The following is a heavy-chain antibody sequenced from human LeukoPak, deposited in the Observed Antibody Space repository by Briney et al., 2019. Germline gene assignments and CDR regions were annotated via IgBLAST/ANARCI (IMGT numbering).Heavy chain of an antibody. D-gene: IGHD1-26*01. V-gene: IGHV3-21*01. J-gene: IGHJ4*02. CDR3: ATYQGGELAFDY. CDR2: ISSSSSYI. Sequence: ESGGSLRLSCAASGFTFSSYSMNWVRQAPEKGREWVSSISSSSSYIYYADSVKGRFTISRDNAKNSLYLQMNSLRAEDTAVYYCATYQGGELAFDYWGQGTLVTVSS. CDR1: GFTFSSYS.